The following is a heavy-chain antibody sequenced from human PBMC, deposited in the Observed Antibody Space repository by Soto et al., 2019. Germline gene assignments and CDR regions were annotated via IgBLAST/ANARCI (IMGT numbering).Heavy chain of an antibody. CDR2: IKSKADGGTT. CDR3: AAEGRNQPMVFEY. CDR1: GFAFTNTW. V-gene: IGHV3-15*01. Sequence: GGTLRLSCAASGFAFTNTWMSWVRQAPGKGLGWVGRIKSKADGGTTDYAAPVQGRFTISRDDSKNTLYLQINSLKSEDTAVYYCAAEGRNQPMVFEYCGPAPLVTLSS. J-gene: IGHJ4*02. D-gene: IGHD3-10*01.